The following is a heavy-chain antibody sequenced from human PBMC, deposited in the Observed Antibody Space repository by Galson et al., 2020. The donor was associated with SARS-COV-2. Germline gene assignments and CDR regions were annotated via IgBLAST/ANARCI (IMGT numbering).Heavy chain of an antibody. Sequence: GGSLRLSCAASGFTFSDYYMSWIRQAPGKGLEWVSYISSSGSTIYYADSVKGRFTISRDNAKNSLYLQMNSLRAEDTAVYYCARDKATGRTGYYYCYYGMDVWGRGSLVTVSS. CDR2: ISSSGSTI. V-gene: IGHV3-11*01. J-gene: IGHJ6*02. D-gene: IGHD1-1*01. CDR3: ARDKATGRTGYYYCYYGMDV. CDR1: GFTFSDYY.